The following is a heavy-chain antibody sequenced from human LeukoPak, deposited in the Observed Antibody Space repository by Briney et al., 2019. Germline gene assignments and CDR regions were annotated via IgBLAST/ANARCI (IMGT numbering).Heavy chain of an antibody. CDR1: GGSISSGGYY. V-gene: IGHV4-31*03. CDR3: ARVPYGSGSVHSDY. D-gene: IGHD3-10*01. CDR2: IYYSGST. Sequence: SETLSLTCTVSGGSISSGGYYWSWIRQHPGKGLEWIGYIYYSGSTYYNPSLKSRVTISVDTSKNQFSLKLSSVTAADTAVYYCARVPYGSGSVHSDYWGQGTLVTVSS. J-gene: IGHJ4*02.